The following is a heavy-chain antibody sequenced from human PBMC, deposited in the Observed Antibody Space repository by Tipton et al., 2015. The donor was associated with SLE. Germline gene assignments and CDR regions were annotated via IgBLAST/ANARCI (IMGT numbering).Heavy chain of an antibody. V-gene: IGHV4-31*03. CDR1: GGSISSSSYY. CDR3: ARDYYDSSPNFDL. CDR2: IYYSGST. J-gene: IGHJ2*01. Sequence: TLSLTCTVAGGSISSSSYYWGWIRQPPGKGLEWIGYIYYSGSTYYNPSLKSRVTISVDTSKNQFSLKLSSVTAADTAVYYCARDYYDSSPNFDLWGRGTLVTVSS. D-gene: IGHD3-22*01.